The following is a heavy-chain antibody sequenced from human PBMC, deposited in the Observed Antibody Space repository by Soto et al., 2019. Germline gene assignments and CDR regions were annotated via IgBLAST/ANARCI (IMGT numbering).Heavy chain of an antibody. D-gene: IGHD3-22*01. Sequence: SVKVSCKAAGGTFSSYTISWGRQAPGQGLEWMGGIIPIFGTANYAQKFQGRVTITADESTSTAYMELSSLRSEDTAVYYCAREVYYYDSSGYPGAFDIWGQGTMDTVSS. CDR1: GGTFSSYT. J-gene: IGHJ3*02. CDR3: AREVYYYDSSGYPGAFDI. CDR2: IIPIFGTA. V-gene: IGHV1-69*13.